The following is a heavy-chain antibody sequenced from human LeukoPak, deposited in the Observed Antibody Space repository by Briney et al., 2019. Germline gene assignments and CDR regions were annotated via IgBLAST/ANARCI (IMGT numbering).Heavy chain of an antibody. CDR2: IDTNTGGT. J-gene: IGHJ4*02. CDR1: GYTFTDYY. Sequence: ASVKLCCKASGYTFTDYYMDWGRQAPGPGLEWMGWIDTNTGGTNYAQKFQDRVTMTGDTSISTAYMELNRLRSDDTAVYYCARVVAGVGAAFDYWGQGTLVTVSS. V-gene: IGHV1-2*02. D-gene: IGHD6-13*01. CDR3: ARVVAGVGAAFDY.